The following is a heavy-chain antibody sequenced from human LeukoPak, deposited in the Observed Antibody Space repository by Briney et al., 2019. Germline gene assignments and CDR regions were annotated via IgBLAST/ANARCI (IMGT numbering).Heavy chain of an antibody. J-gene: IGHJ4*02. V-gene: IGHV3-23*01. Sequence: GGSLRLSCAASGFTFSDFAMTWVRQAPGKGLEWVSGLYGGGDVTYYADSVKGRFTISRDDAKNTLYLQMNSLRAEDTAVYYCAKARGPAATHPEYWGQGTLVTVSS. CDR1: GFTFSDFA. CDR2: LYGGGDVT. CDR3: AKARGPAATHPEY. D-gene: IGHD6-25*01.